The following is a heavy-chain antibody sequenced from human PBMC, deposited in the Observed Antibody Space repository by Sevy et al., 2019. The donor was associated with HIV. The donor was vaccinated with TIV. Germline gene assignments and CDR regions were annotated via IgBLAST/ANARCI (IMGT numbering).Heavy chain of an antibody. V-gene: IGHV3-30*04. CDR3: ARSQSSSSHYFDD. CDR2: ISYDGSFT. D-gene: IGHD6-13*01. Sequence: GGSLRLSCAASGFIFSDYTLHWVRQAPGTGLEWVAVISYDGSFTYYADSVEGRFTISRDNSKNTLFLQMNSLRHEDTAVYYCARSQSSSSHYFDDWGQGTLVTVSS. CDR1: GFIFSDYT. J-gene: IGHJ4*02.